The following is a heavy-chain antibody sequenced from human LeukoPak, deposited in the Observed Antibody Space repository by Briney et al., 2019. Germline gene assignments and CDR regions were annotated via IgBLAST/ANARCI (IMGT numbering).Heavy chain of an antibody. V-gene: IGHV3-23*01. CDR1: GFTFGSYA. J-gene: IGHJ4*02. CDR3: AKGGHYDSSGYSPFDY. D-gene: IGHD3-22*01. Sequence: PGGSLRISCAASGFTFGSYAMSWVRQAPGKGLEWVSGISGHGHTTYHADSVRGRFTISRDNSKNTLYLQMNSLRVDDSAVYYCAKGGHYDSSGYSPFDYWGQGTLVTVSS. CDR2: ISGHGHTT.